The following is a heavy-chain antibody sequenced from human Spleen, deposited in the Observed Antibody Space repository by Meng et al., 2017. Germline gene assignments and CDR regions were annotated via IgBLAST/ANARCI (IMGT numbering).Heavy chain of an antibody. D-gene: IGHD3-10*01. V-gene: IGHV1-46*01. CDR3: ARGTPGRSYSDY. CDR1: RYTFTSYF. Sequence: QVHLVQSGAEVTKPWASVKVSFRASRYTFTSYFLHWVRQAPGQGLEWLATINPNTGGTNDAQRFQGRVTMSADRPTATAYMELRSLRSDDTAVYYCARGTPGRSYSDYWGQGTLVTVSS. J-gene: IGHJ4*02. CDR2: INPNTGGT.